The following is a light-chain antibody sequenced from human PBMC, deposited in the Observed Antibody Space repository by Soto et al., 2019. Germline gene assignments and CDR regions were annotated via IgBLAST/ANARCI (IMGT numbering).Light chain of an antibody. J-gene: IGKJ1*01. V-gene: IGKV1-8*01. CDR1: QGISSY. CDR3: HQYYSYPPS. Sequence: AIRMTQSPSSFSASTGDRVTITCRASQGISSYLAWYQQKPGKAAKLLIYAASTLQSVVPSRFSGSGSGTDFTLSISCLQSEDFATYYCHQYYSYPPSFGQGTKVEIK. CDR2: AAS.